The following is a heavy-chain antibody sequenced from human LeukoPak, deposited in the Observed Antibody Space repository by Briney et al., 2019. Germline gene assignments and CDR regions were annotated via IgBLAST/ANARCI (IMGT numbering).Heavy chain of an antibody. J-gene: IGHJ4*02. Sequence: AASVKVSCKASGYTFTSYGISWVRQAPGQGLEWMGWISAYNGNTSYAQKLQGRVTMTTDTSTSTAYMELRSLRSDDTAVYYCARDRSDYYGSGSYYPLDYWGQGTLVTVSS. V-gene: IGHV1-18*01. CDR1: GYTFTSYG. CDR3: ARDRSDYYGSGSYYPLDY. CDR2: ISAYNGNT. D-gene: IGHD3-10*01.